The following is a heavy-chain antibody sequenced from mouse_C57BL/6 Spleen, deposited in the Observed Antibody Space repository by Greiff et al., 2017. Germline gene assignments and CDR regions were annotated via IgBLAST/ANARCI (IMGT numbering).Heavy chain of an antibody. CDR2: ISPSDSDT. D-gene: IGHD2-14*01. Sequence: QVQLQQSGAELVKPGASVKVSCKASGYTFTGYWMHWVKQRPGQGLEWIGRISPSDSDTNYNQKFKGKDTLTVDKSSSTANMELSSLKSEDSAGDYCAREGYDSPFDYWGQGTTLTVSS. CDR3: AREGYDSPFDY. J-gene: IGHJ2*01. V-gene: IGHV1-74*01. CDR1: GYTFTGYW.